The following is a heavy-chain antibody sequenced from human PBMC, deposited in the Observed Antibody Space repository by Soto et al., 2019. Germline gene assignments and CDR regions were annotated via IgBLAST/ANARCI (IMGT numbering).Heavy chain of an antibody. Sequence: QVHLVQSGAEVKMPGSSVRVSCASSGGAFSTSDIGWVRQAPGQGLEWMGGIIPVFGAANYAQKFKGRVTITADESTRTAYVDMSSLKPEVTATYYCARDPRSGWAHDAFEVWGPGTSIIVSS. CDR1: GGAFSTSD. CDR3: ARDPRSGWAHDAFEV. D-gene: IGHD3-22*01. V-gene: IGHV1-69*01. CDR2: IIPVFGAA. J-gene: IGHJ3*01.